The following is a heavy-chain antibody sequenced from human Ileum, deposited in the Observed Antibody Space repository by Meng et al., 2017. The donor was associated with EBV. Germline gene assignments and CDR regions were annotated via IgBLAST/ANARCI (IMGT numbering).Heavy chain of an antibody. V-gene: IGHV3-49*04. CDR1: GFTSSNAW. CDR2: IRSKAYGGTT. Sequence: GGSLRLCCAASGFTSSNAWMSWVRQVPGKGLEWAGFIRSKAYGGTTEYAASVKGRFTISRDDSKSIAYLQMNSLKTEDTAVYYCTRDGYYFWGGPVQIWGQGMLVTASS. J-gene: IGHJ4*02. CDR3: TRDGYYFWGGPVQI. D-gene: IGHD3-3*01.